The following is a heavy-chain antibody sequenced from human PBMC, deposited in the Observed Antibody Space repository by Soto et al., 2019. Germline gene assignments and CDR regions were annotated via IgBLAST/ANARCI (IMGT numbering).Heavy chain of an antibody. D-gene: IGHD2-15*01. J-gene: IGHJ6*03. CDR2: INHSGST. V-gene: IGHV4-34*01. CDR1: GGSFTGYY. CDR3: ARLHSPYFYYMDV. Sequence: SETLSLTCAVYGGSFTGYYWTWIRQPPGKGLEWIGEINHSGSTKYNPSLKSRVNISVDTSKNQFSLKLSSVTAADTAVYYCARLHSPYFYYMDVWGKGTMVTVSS.